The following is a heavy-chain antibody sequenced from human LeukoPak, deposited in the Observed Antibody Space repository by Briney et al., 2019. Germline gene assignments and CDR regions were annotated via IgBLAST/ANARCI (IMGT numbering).Heavy chain of an antibody. Sequence: GGSLRLSCAASGFTFSSYAMSWVRQAPGKGLEWVSAISGSGGGTYYADSVKGRFTISRDNSRNTLYLQINSLRAEDTAVYYCARGGVRRDGYNWHFDYWGQGTLVTVSS. J-gene: IGHJ4*02. CDR3: ARGGVRRDGYNWHFDY. D-gene: IGHD5-24*01. V-gene: IGHV3-23*01. CDR1: GFTFSSYA. CDR2: ISGSGGGT.